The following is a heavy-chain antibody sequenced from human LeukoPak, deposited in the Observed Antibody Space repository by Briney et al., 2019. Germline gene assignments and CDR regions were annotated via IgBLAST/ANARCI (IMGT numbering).Heavy chain of an antibody. CDR3: ARGVVGATLRHAFDI. CDR2: IYSGGST. CDR1: GFTVSSNY. D-gene: IGHD1-26*01. V-gene: IGHV3-66*01. Sequence: GGSLRLSCAASGFTVSSNYMSWVRQAPGKGLEWVSVIYSGGSTYYADSVKGRFIISRDNSKNTLYLQMNSLRAEDTAVYYCARGVVGATLRHAFDIWGQGTMVTVSS. J-gene: IGHJ3*02.